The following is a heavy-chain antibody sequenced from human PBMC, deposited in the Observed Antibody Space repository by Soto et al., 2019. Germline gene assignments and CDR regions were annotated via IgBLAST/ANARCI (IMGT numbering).Heavy chain of an antibody. CDR1: GFTFSSSW. J-gene: IGHJ4*02. CDR2: IKEDGSEK. CDR3: ARDRGYSSYDY. D-gene: IGHD5-18*01. V-gene: IGHV3-7*01. Sequence: PGGSLRLSCAASGFTFSSSWMNWVRQAPGKGLEWVAGIKEDGSEKYYVDIVKGRFTISRGNVENSLYLQMNSLRGEDSAVYFCARDRGYSSYDYWGLGTLVTVSS.